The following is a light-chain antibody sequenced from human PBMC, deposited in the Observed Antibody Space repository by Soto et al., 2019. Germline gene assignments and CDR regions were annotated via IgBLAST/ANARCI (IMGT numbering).Light chain of an antibody. CDR3: SSYTSSSTLYV. CDR1: SSDVGGYNY. V-gene: IGLV2-14*01. Sequence: QSVLTQPASVSGSPGQSITISCTGTSSDVGGYNYVSWYQQHPGKAPKLMIYDVSNRPSGVSNRFSGSKSGNTASLTISGLQAEAEAHYYCSSYTSSSTLYVFGTGTKLTVL. J-gene: IGLJ1*01. CDR2: DVS.